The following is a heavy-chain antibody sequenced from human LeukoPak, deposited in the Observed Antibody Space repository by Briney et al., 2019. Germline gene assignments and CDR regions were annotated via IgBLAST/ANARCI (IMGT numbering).Heavy chain of an antibody. V-gene: IGHV4-31*03. D-gene: IGHD4-11*01. CDR1: GGSISSGGYY. J-gene: IGHJ4*02. CDR3: ARAYSNYPYFDY. CDR2: IYYSGST. Sequence: SQTLSLTCTVSGGSISSGGYYWSWIRQHPGKGLEWIGYIYYSGSTYYNPSLKSRVTISVDTSKNQFSLKLSSVTAADTAVYYCARAYSNYPYFDYWGQGTLVTVSS.